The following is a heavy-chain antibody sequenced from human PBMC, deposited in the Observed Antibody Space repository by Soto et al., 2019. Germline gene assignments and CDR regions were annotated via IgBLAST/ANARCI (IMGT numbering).Heavy chain of an antibody. Sequence: GSLRLSCAASGFTFSSYGMHWVRQAPGKGLEWVAVISYDGSNKYYADSVKGRFTISRDNSKNTLYLQMNSLRAEDTAVYYCAKDSVAAIGAFDIWGQGTMVTVSS. CDR3: AKDSVAAIGAFDI. D-gene: IGHD2-15*01. CDR2: ISYDGSNK. V-gene: IGHV3-30*18. J-gene: IGHJ3*02. CDR1: GFTFSSYG.